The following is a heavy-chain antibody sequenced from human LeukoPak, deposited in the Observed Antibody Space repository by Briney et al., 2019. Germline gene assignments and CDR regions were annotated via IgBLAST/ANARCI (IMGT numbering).Heavy chain of an antibody. V-gene: IGHV4-59*12. D-gene: IGHD6-13*01. Sequence: SETLSLTCTVSGDSISNYYWSWIRQPPGEGLEWIGYIYYSGSTTYNPSLKSRVTISVDTSKNQFSLKLSSVTAADTAVYYCARNLSRGIAAAGAFDYWGQGTLVTVSS. CDR2: IYYSGST. CDR1: GDSISNYY. J-gene: IGHJ4*02. CDR3: ARNLSRGIAAAGAFDY.